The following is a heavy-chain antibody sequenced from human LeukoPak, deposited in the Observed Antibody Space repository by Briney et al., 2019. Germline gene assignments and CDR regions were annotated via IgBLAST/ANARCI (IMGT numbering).Heavy chain of an antibody. J-gene: IGHJ4*02. CDR1: GFTFSSCW. Sequence: PGGSLRLSCAASGFTFSSCWMTWVRQAPGKGLEWVAYIKQDGSEKYYVDSVKGRFTISRDNAENSLYLEVNSLRVEDTAVYYCARVMNGGAFEYWGQGTLVTVSS. CDR3: ARVMNGGAFEY. CDR2: IKQDGSEK. V-gene: IGHV3-7*04. D-gene: IGHD2-8*01.